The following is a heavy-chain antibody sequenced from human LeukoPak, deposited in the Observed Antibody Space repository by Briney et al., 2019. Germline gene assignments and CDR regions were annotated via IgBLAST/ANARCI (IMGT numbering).Heavy chain of an antibody. CDR2: IDPGGSGT. V-gene: IGHV1-46*01. CDR1: GYTFTKYY. D-gene: IGHD3-10*01. CDR3: ARGLDGSGSHIFDH. J-gene: IGHJ5*02. Sequence: KPGASVKVSCKASGYTFTKYYMHWVRQAPGQGLEWMGIIDPGGSGTSYAQNFQGRVSMTSDTSTSTVYMALRSLRSEDTAMYYCARGLDGSGSHIFDHWGQGTLVTVSS.